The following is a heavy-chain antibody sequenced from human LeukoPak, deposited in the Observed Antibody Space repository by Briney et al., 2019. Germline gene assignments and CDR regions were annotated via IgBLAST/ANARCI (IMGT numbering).Heavy chain of an antibody. CDR3: AREYCGGDCYPLYGPYNWFDP. V-gene: IGHV3-30-3*01. CDR1: GFTFNSYA. D-gene: IGHD2-21*02. CDR2: ISYDGSNK. J-gene: IGHJ5*02. Sequence: GGSLRLSCAASGFTFNSYAMHWVRQAPGKGLEWVAVISYDGSNKYYADSVKGRFTISRDNSKNTLYLQLNSLRAEDTAVYYCAREYCGGDCYPLYGPYNWFDPWGQGTLVTVSS.